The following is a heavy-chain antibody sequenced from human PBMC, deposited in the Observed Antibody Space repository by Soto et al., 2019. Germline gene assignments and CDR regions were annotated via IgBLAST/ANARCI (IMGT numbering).Heavy chain of an antibody. V-gene: IGHV5-51*01. CDR2: IYPGDSDT. CDR1: GYSFTSYW. Sequence: GESLKISCKGSGYSFTSYWIGWVRQMPGKGLEWMGIIYPGDSDTRYSPSFQGQVTISADKSISTAYLQWSSLKASDTAMYYCARSLLWFGELLGFDIWGQGTMVTVSS. D-gene: IGHD3-10*01. J-gene: IGHJ3*02. CDR3: ARSLLWFGELLGFDI.